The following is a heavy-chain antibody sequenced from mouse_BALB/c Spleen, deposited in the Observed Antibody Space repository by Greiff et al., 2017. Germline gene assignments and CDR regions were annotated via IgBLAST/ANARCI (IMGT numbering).Heavy chain of an antibody. CDR2: INPSNGGT. Sequence: VQLQQSGAELVKPGASVKLSCKASGYTFTSYYMYWVKQRPGQGLEWIGEINPSNGGTNFNEKFKSKATLTVDKSSSTAYMQLSSLTSEDSAVYYCTRPAIYYSYDDGFAYWGQGTLVTVSA. D-gene: IGHD2-12*01. CDR1: GYTFTSYY. CDR3: TRPAIYYSYDDGFAY. J-gene: IGHJ3*01. V-gene: IGHV1S81*02.